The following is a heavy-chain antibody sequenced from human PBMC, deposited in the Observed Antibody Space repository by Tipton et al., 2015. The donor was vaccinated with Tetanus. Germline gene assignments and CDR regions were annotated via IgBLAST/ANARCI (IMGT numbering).Heavy chain of an antibody. V-gene: IGHV4-30-2*01. Sequence: TLSLTCAVSGGSISSGGYSWTWIRQPPGKGLQWIGYMYYSGTTHYNPSLKSRVTISIDRSKNQLSLKLTSVTAADTAVYYCARSHVFRLTLFGEEIPRSGRFDPWGQGTLVTVSS. CDR1: GGSISSGGYS. CDR3: ARSHVFRLTLFGEEIPRSGRFDP. D-gene: IGHD3-3*01. J-gene: IGHJ5*02. CDR2: MYYSGTT.